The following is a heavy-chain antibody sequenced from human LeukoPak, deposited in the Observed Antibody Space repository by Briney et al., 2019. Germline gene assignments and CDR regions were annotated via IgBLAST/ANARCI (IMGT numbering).Heavy chain of an antibody. D-gene: IGHD1-26*01. J-gene: IGHJ4*02. V-gene: IGHV4-39*01. CDR3: ARKRGSGKANFDY. Sequence: SETLSLTCTVSGGSISSSSYCWGWIRQPPGKGLEWIGSIYYGASTYYNPSLKSRVTISVDTSKNQFSLKLSSVTAADTAVYYCARKRGSGKANFDYWGQGTLVTVSS. CDR1: GGSISSSSYC. CDR2: IYYGAST.